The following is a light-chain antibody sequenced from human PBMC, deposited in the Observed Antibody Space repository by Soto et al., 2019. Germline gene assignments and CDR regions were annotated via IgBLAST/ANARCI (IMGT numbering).Light chain of an antibody. V-gene: IGKV3-20*01. CDR1: QSVINNY. CDR2: GAS. J-gene: IGKJ1*01. Sequence: IVLTHSPGTLSLSARERATLSCRASQSVINNYLAWYQQKPGQAPRLLIYGASNRATGIPDRFSGSGSGTNFTLTISRLEPEDFAVYYWQQYGSSGKFGQGTKVDIK. CDR3: QQYGSSGK.